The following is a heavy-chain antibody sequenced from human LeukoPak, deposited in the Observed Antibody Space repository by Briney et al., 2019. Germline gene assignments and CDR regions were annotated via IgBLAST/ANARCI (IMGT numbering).Heavy chain of an antibody. Sequence: GGSLRLSCAASGFTFSSYWMSWVRQAPGKGLEWVANIKQDGSEKYYVDSVKGRFTISRDNAKNSLYLQMNSLRAEDTAVYYCARLNRDYGSGTYFDYWGQGTLVTVSS. V-gene: IGHV3-7*01. D-gene: IGHD3-10*01. CDR1: GFTFSSYW. J-gene: IGHJ4*02. CDR3: ARLNRDYGSGTYFDY. CDR2: IKQDGSEK.